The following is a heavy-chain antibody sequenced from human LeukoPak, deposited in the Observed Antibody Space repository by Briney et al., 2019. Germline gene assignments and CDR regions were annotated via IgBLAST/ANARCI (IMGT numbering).Heavy chain of an antibody. V-gene: IGHV3-48*04. Sequence: GRSLRLSCAASGFTFSSYGMHWVRQAPGQGLEWISYISKNGGTIYYANSVKGRFIISRDNAKNSVYLQMNSLRVEDTATYYCARDFGIVDNRFDFWGQGALVTVSS. CDR1: GFTFSSYG. D-gene: IGHD3-16*02. CDR2: ISKNGGTI. J-gene: IGHJ4*02. CDR3: ARDFGIVDNRFDF.